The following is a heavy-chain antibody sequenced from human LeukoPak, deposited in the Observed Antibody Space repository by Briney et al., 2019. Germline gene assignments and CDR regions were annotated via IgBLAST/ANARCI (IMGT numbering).Heavy chain of an antibody. D-gene: IGHD3-22*01. Sequence: GGSLRLSCAASGVAFDSHGMHWVRQAPGKGLEWVAVIWYDGSNKDFADSVKGRFTISRDNSKNTLYLQMNSLRAEDTAVYYCARARNNYDTSGFSALDYWGQGTLVTVSS. CDR1: GVAFDSHG. J-gene: IGHJ4*02. V-gene: IGHV3-33*01. CDR2: IWYDGSNK. CDR3: ARARNNYDTSGFSALDY.